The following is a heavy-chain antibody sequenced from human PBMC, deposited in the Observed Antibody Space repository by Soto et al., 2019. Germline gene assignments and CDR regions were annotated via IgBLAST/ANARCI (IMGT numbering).Heavy chain of an antibody. Sequence: QVQLVQSGAEVKKPGSSVKVSCKASGSTFSSCAISWVRQAPGQGLEWMGGIIPIFGTANYAQKFQGRVTITADESTSTAYMELSSLRSEDTAVYYCARSGIAAAGTAGGWFDPWGQGTLVTVSS. CDR1: GSTFSSCA. CDR3: ARSGIAAAGTAGGWFDP. J-gene: IGHJ5*02. CDR2: IIPIFGTA. D-gene: IGHD6-13*01. V-gene: IGHV1-69*01.